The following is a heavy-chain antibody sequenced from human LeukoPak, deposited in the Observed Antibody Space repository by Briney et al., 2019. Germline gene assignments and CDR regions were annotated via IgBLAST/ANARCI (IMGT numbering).Heavy chain of an antibody. Sequence: SETLSLTCTVSGGSISSYYWSWIRQPPGKGLEWIGYIYYSWSTNYNPSLKSRVTISVDTSKNQFSLKLSSVTAADAAVYYCATFIHDLKLGSGFDYWGQGTLVTVSS. V-gene: IGHV4-59*08. CDR3: ATFIHDLKLGSGFDY. D-gene: IGHD3-10*01. CDR1: GGSISSYY. J-gene: IGHJ4*02. CDR2: IYYSWST.